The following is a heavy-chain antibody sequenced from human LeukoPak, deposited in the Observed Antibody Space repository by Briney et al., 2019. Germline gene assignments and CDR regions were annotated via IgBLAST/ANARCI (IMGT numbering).Heavy chain of an antibody. CDR2: IYYGGST. D-gene: IGHD2-15*01. Sequence: PAETLSLTCTVSGGSISSSDYYWGWIRQPPGKGLEWIGSIYYGGSTYYNPSLKSRVTISVDTSMTQFPQKLSFVATANTAVYYCARALGYCSGGSCTRGYNWFDPWGQGTLVTVPS. J-gene: IGHJ5*02. V-gene: IGHV4-39*01. CDR3: ARALGYCSGGSCTRGYNWFDP. CDR1: GGSISSSDYY.